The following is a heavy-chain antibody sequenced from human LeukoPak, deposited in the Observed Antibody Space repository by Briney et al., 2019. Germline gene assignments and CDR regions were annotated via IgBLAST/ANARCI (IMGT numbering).Heavy chain of an antibody. J-gene: IGHJ4*02. CDR2: ISYNGRNQ. V-gene: IGHV3-30*04. CDR1: GFTFSSYA. CDR3: AKAPGGYYGSGFDY. D-gene: IGHD3-10*01. Sequence: GGSLRLSCAASGFTFSSYAMHWVRQAPGKGLEWVAVISYNGRNQNYADSVQGRFTISRDNSKNTLYLQMNSLRAEDTAVYYCAKAPGGYYGSGFDYWGQGTLVTVSS.